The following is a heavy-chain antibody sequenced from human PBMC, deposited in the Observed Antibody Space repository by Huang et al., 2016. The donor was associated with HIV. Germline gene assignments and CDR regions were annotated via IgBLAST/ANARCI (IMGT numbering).Heavy chain of an antibody. CDR3: ARDATKNPRGGFDP. J-gene: IGHJ5*02. D-gene: IGHD3-10*01. CDR2: INHLGSP. CDR1: GGSLSGYY. V-gene: IGHV4-34*02. Sequence: QVHLQQWGAGLLKSAETLSLTCAVYGGSLSGYYWSWLRQTPGKGLEWIGEINHLGSPNYNPSLKSRVSISMDGSKKQFSLKVRSISDADTAVYFCARDATKNPRGGFDPWGQGTLVTVSS.